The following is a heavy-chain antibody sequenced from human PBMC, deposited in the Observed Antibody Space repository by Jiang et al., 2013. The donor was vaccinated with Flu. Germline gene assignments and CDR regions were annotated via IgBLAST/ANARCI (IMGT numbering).Heavy chain of an antibody. CDR3: ARDYNGYFFIDY. V-gene: IGHV4-59*01. CDR1: GGAISTYY. Sequence: PGLVKPSETLSLNCTVSGGAISTYYWSWIRQPPGKGLEWIGYIYYSGSTNYNPSLQSRVTMSVDTSKNQFSLKLSSVTAADTAVYYCARDYNGYFFIDYWGQGTLVTVSS. CDR2: IYYSGST. D-gene: IGHD3-10*01. J-gene: IGHJ4*02.